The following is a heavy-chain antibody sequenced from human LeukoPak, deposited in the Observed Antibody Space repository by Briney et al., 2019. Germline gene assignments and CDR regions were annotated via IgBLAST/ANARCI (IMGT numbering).Heavy chain of an antibody. D-gene: IGHD2-2*01. J-gene: IGHJ5*02. Sequence: GGSLRLSCAASGFTFSNYWMHWVRQAPGKGLVWVSRILSDGSSTNYADSVKGRFTVSRDNAQNTLYLQMCSLRAEDAAVYYCVRGYCSATSCYFSSSYSWFDPWGQGTLVTVSS. CDR2: ILSDGSST. CDR3: VRGYCSATSCYFSSSYSWFDP. CDR1: GFTFSNYW. V-gene: IGHV3-74*01.